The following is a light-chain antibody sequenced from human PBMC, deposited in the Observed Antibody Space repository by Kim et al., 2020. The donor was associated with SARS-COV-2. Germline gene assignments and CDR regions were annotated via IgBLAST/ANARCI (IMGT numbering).Light chain of an antibody. CDR3: QQYNTDSRT. V-gene: IGKV1-5*03. J-gene: IGKJ1*01. CDR1: QSISIW. CDR2: MAS. Sequence: DIQMTQSPSTLSASVGDRVTITCRASQSISIWLAWYQQKPGKAPKLLIYMASNLETGVPSRFSGSGSGTEFTLTISILQPDDFATYYCQQYNTDSRTFGQGTKVDIK.